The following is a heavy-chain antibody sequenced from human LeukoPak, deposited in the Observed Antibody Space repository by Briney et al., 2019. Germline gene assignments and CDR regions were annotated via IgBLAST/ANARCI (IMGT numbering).Heavy chain of an antibody. CDR2: ISSSRSYI. D-gene: IGHD5-18*01. CDR3: ARALGYNYGYSLCFDY. J-gene: IGHJ4*02. Sequence: GGSLRLSCAASGFTFSSYSMNWVRQAPGKGLEGVSSISSSRSYIYYADSVKGRFTISRDNAKNSLYLQMNSLRVEDTAVYYCARALGYNYGYSLCFDYWGQGTLVSASS. CDR1: GFTFSSYS. V-gene: IGHV3-21*01.